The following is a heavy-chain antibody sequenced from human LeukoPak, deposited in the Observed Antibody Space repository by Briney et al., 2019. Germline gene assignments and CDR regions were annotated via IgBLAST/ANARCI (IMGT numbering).Heavy chain of an antibody. J-gene: IGHJ4*02. CDR3: ARDPWSKILGG. CDR1: GFTFSSYA. Sequence: GWSLRLSCAASGFTFSSYAMNWVRQAPGKGLEWVSGISGSGDRTYYADSVKGRFTISRDNSKNTLYLQMNSLRPDDTAVYRCARDPWSKILGGWGQGTLVTVSS. CDR2: ISGSGDRT. V-gene: IGHV3-23*01.